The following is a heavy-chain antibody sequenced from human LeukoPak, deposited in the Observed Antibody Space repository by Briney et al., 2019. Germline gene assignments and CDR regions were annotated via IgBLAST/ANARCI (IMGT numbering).Heavy chain of an antibody. J-gene: IGHJ4*02. CDR2: ISHDGSNK. V-gene: IGHV3-30*18. D-gene: IGHD3-16*01. CDR3: AKVRWGSDNALDS. Sequence: SGGSLRLSCAASGFPFSDYGMYWVRQAPGKGLEWLAVISHDGSNKHYADSVKGRITISRDNSMNTLYLQMNSLTAGDTAVYYCAKVRWGSDNALDSWGQGTLVTGSS. CDR1: GFPFSDYG.